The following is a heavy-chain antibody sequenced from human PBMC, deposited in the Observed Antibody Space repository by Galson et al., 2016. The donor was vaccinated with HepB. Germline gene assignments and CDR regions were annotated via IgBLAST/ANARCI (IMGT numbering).Heavy chain of an antibody. CDR2: ISNDGSNK. D-gene: IGHD1-1*01. Sequence: SLRLSCADSGFIFRSYAMNWVRQAPGKGLEWLAFISNDGSNKYFADSVKGRFTISRDNSKNTLYLQMNSLRAEDTAVYYCARFIASPWNDYYYYGMDVWGKGTTVTVSS. CDR3: ARFIASPWNDYYYYGMDV. V-gene: IGHV3-30-3*01. J-gene: IGHJ6*04. CDR1: GFIFRSYA.